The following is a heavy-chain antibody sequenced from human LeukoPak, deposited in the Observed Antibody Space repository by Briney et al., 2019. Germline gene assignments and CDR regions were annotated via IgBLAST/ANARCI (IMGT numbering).Heavy chain of an antibody. CDR1: GYTFISYD. J-gene: IGHJ4*02. CDR3: ARGLYYYDSNGRTPYDY. CDR2: MNPNSGIT. D-gene: IGHD3-22*01. Sequence: ASVKVSCKASGYTFISYDINWVRQATGQGLEWMGWMNPNSGITGYAQKFQGRVSMTRNTSIGTAYMELSSLKSEDTAVYYCARGLYYYDSNGRTPYDYRGPGTLVTVSS. V-gene: IGHV1-8*01.